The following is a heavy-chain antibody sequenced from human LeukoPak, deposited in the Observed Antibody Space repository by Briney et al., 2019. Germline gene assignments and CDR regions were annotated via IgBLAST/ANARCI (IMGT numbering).Heavy chain of an antibody. CDR2: ISWNSGSI. J-gene: IGHJ4*02. CDR1: GFTFDDHA. CDR3: AKDRYSSSWYPDY. Sequence: GRSLRLSCAASGFTFDDHAMHWVRQAPGKGLEWVSGISWNSGSIGYADSVKGRFTISRDNAKNSLYLQMNSLRAEDTALYYCAKDRYSSSWYPDYWGQGTLVTVSS. V-gene: IGHV3-9*01. D-gene: IGHD6-13*01.